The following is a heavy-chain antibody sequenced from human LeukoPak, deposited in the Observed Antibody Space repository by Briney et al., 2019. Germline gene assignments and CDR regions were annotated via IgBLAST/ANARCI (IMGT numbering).Heavy chain of an antibody. CDR1: GGSTTSYY. D-gene: IGHD6-13*01. J-gene: IGHJ4*02. V-gene: IGHV4-4*07. Sequence: ASETLSLTCSVSGGSTTSYYWSWIRQPAGKGLEWIGRIYTSGSTNYNPSLKSRVTMSVDTSKNQFSLKLSSVTAADTAVYYCARLEYSSSPPGEDFDYWGQGTLVTVSS. CDR2: IYTSGST. CDR3: ARLEYSSSPPGEDFDY.